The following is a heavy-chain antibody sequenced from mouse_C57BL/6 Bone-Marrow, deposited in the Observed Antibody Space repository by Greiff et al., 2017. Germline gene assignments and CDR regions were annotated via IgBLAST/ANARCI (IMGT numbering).Heavy chain of an antibody. CDR3: ARYDYGAWFAY. J-gene: IGHJ3*01. CDR2: INPYNGGT. D-gene: IGHD2-4*01. V-gene: IGHV1-19*01. Sequence: VQLQQSGPVLVKPGASVKMSCKASGYTFTDYYMNWVKQSHGKSLEWIGVINPYNGGTSYNQKFKGKATLTVDKSSSTAYMELNSLTSEDSAVYYCARYDYGAWFAYWGQGTLVTVSA. CDR1: GYTFTDYY.